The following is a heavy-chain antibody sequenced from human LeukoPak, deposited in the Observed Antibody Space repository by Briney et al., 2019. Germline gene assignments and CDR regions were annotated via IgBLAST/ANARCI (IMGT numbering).Heavy chain of an antibody. CDR2: ISYDGSNK. V-gene: IGHV3-30*04. Sequence: TGGSLRLSCAASGFTFSSYAMHWVRQAPGKGLEWVAVISYDGSNKYYADSVKGRFTISRDNSKNTLYLQMNSLRAEDTAVYYCARAPGGPYSSGSWFDPWGQRTLVTVSS. CDR3: ARAPGGPYSSGSWFDP. D-gene: IGHD6-19*01. CDR1: GFTFSSYA. J-gene: IGHJ5*02.